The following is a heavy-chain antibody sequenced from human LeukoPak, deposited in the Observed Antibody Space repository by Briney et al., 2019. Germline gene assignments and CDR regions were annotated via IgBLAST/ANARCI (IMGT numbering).Heavy chain of an antibody. D-gene: IGHD5-18*01. V-gene: IGHV4-31*03. J-gene: IGHJ3*02. Sequence: PSETLSLTCTVSGGSISSGGYYWSWIRQHPGKGLEWIGYIYYSGSTYYNPSLKSRVTILVDTSKNQFSLKLSSVTAADTAVYYCARDEYSYGLRGYDAFDIWGQGTMVTVSS. CDR2: IYYSGST. CDR1: GGSISSGGYY. CDR3: ARDEYSYGLRGYDAFDI.